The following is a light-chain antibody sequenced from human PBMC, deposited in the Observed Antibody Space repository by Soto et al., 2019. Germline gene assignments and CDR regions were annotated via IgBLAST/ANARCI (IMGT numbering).Light chain of an antibody. CDR1: QSVSSY. CDR2: GIS. CDR3: QQYSKWPIT. J-gene: IGKJ5*01. Sequence: EIVLTQSPATLSLSPGERATLSCRASQSVSSYLAWYQQKPGQAPRLLIYGISSRATGIPARFSGSGSGAEFTLTISSLQPEDFAVYYCQQYSKWPITFGQGTRLEIK. V-gene: IGKV3-11*01.